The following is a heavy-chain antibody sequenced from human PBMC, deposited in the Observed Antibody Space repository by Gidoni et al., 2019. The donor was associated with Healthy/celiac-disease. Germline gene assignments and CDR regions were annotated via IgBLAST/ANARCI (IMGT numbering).Heavy chain of an antibody. Sequence: QVQLQESGPGLVKPSQTLSLTCTVSAGSISSGSYYWSWIRQPAGKGLEWIGRIYTSGSTNYNPSLKSRVTISVDTSKNQFSLKLSSVTAADTAVYYCAATNWDGDFDYWGQGTLVTVSS. D-gene: IGHD4-17*01. CDR3: AATNWDGDFDY. J-gene: IGHJ4*02. CDR1: AGSISSGSYY. V-gene: IGHV4-61*02. CDR2: IYTSGST.